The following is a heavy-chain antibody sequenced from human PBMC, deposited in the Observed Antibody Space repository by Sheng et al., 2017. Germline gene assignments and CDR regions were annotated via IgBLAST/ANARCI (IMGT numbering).Heavy chain of an antibody. J-gene: IGHJ4*02. V-gene: IGHV4-34*01. Sequence: QVQLQQWGAGLLKPSETLSLTCAVYGGSFSGYYWSWIRQPPGKGLEWIGEINHSGSTNYNPSLKSRVTISVDTSKNQFSLKLSSVTAADTAVYYCARVLAAAGSDYWGQGTLVTVSS. D-gene: IGHD6-13*01. CDR1: GGSFSGYY. CDR3: ARVLAAAGSDY. CDR2: INHSGST.